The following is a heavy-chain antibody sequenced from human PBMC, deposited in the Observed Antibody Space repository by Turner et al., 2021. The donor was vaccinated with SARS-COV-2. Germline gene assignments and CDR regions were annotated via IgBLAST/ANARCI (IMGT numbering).Heavy chain of an antibody. V-gene: IGHV4-39*01. CDR3: ARHGLDILTGVFDY. J-gene: IGHJ4*02. CDR1: GGSISTNNYY. D-gene: IGHD3-9*01. CDR2: VYYSGST. Sequence: QLQLQESGPGLVKPSETLSLTCTVSGGSISTNNYYWGWIRQSPGKGLEWIGTVYYSGSTYYNPSLKSRVTISVDTSKNQFSLKLGSVTAADTAVYYCARHGLDILTGVFDYWGQGILVTVSS.